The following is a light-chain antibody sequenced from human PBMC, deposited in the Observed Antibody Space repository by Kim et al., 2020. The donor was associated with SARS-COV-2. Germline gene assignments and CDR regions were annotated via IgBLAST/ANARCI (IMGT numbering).Light chain of an antibody. V-gene: IGLV3-1*01. CDR1: KLVDKY. J-gene: IGLJ3*02. CDR2: QDS. CDR3: QALDSSTACV. Sequence: SYDLTQPPSVSVSPGQTASITCSGYKLVDKYACWYQQNLVHSPVLVIYQDSKRPSGIPERFSGSNSRNTSTLTISGTHASADAGYYFQALDSSTACVFDG.